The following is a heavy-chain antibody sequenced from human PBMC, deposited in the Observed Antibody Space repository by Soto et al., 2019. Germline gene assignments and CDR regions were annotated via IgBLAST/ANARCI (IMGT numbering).Heavy chain of an antibody. D-gene: IGHD2-15*01. CDR3: ARDPGYCSSGSCRWFDP. V-gene: IGHV3-7*03. CDR2: IKQDGSEK. CDR1: EFTFSSYW. J-gene: IGHJ5*02. Sequence: PGGPLRLSCAASEFTFSSYWMSWVRQAPGKGLEWVANIKQDGSEKYHADSVKGRFTISRDNAKNSLYLQMNSLRVEDTAMYYCARDPGYCSSGSCRWFDPWGQGTLVTVSS.